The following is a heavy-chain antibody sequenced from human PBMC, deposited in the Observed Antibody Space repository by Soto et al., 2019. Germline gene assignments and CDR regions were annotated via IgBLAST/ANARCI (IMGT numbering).Heavy chain of an antibody. J-gene: IGHJ4*02. D-gene: IGHD6-19*01. CDR3: ARAPFSGFRHLTGGDIDEY. V-gene: IGHV1-8*01. Sequence: ASVKVSCKASGYTFTSYDINWVRQATGQGLEWMGWMDPKSGNTEFAQKFQGRVTMTRSTSTSTAYMELSSLRSEDTAVYYCARAPFSGFRHLTGGDIDEYWGQGPLVTVSS. CDR1: GYTFTSYD. CDR2: MDPKSGNT.